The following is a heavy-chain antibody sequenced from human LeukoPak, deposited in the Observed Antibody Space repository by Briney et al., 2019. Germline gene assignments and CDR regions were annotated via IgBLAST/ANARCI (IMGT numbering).Heavy chain of an antibody. CDR3: AREGRGGYYGFDY. V-gene: IGHV3-74*01. Sequence: PGGSLRLSCAASGFTFSSSWMHWVRQAPGKGLVWVSRINGDGSSTSYADSVKGRFTISRDNAKNTLCLQMNSLRAEETAVYYCAREGRGGYYGFDYWGQGTLVTVSS. D-gene: IGHD3-3*01. J-gene: IGHJ4*02. CDR2: INGDGSST. CDR1: GFTFSSSW.